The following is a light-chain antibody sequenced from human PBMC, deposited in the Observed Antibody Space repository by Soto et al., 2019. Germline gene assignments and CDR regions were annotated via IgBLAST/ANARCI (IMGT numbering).Light chain of an antibody. V-gene: IGLV1-47*01. J-gene: IGLJ1*01. CDR2: RNN. CDR1: SSNIGSNY. Sequence: QSVLTQPPSASVTPGQRVTISCSGSSSNIGSNYVYWYQQLPGTAPKLLIYRNNQRPSGVPDRFSGSKSGTSASLPISGLRSEDEADYYCAAWDDSLSGYVFGTGTKVTVL. CDR3: AAWDDSLSGYV.